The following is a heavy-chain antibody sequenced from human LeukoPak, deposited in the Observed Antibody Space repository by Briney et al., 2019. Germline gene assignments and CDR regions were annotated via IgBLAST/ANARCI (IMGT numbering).Heavy chain of an antibody. CDR2: IRSKAHSYAT. Sequence: GGSLRLSCAASGFTFSGSSMQWVRQAPGKGLEWVGRIRSKAHSYATAYAASVKGRFTISRDDSKNTAYLQMNSLKTEDTAVYYRTSRGWPWGQGTLVTVSS. J-gene: IGHJ4*02. D-gene: IGHD6-19*01. V-gene: IGHV3-73*01. CDR3: TSRGWP. CDR1: GFTFSGSS.